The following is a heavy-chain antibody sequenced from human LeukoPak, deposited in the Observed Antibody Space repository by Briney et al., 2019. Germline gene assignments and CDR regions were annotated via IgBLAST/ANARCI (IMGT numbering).Heavy chain of an antibody. V-gene: IGHV1-24*01. Sequence: ASVKVSCKVSGYTLTELSMHWVRQAPGKGLEWMGGFDPEDGETIYAQKFQGRVTMTEDTSTDTAYMELSSLRSEDTAVHYCATDLHSGWTTVTTGYWGQGTLVTVSS. D-gene: IGHD4-17*01. CDR3: ATDLHSGWTTVTTGY. CDR1: GYTLTELS. J-gene: IGHJ4*02. CDR2: FDPEDGET.